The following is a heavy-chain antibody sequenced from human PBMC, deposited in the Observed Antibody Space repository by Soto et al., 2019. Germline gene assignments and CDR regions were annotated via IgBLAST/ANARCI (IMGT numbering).Heavy chain of an antibody. CDR3: ARDQWGYNWNYYFDY. D-gene: IGHD1-20*01. V-gene: IGHV3-11*01. J-gene: IGHJ4*02. CDR1: GFTFSDYY. Sequence: GGSLRLSCAASGFTFSDYYMSWIRQAPGKGLEWVSYISSSGSTIYYADSVKGRFTISRDNAKNSLYLQMNSLRAEDTAVYYCARDQWGYNWNYYFDYWGQGTLVTVSS. CDR2: ISSSGSTI.